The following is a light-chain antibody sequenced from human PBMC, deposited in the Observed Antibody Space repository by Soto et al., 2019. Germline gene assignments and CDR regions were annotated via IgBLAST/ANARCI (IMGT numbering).Light chain of an antibody. CDR2: DAS. CDR1: QSVRSTY. J-gene: IGKJ1*01. Sequence: EIVLTQSPGTLSLSPGERATLSCRASQSVRSTYVAWYQQKPGQPPRLLIFDASSRATGIPDRFSGSGSGTDFTLSISRLEPEDFAVYYCHQYGASPATFGQGTKVDIK. CDR3: HQYGASPAT. V-gene: IGKV3-20*01.